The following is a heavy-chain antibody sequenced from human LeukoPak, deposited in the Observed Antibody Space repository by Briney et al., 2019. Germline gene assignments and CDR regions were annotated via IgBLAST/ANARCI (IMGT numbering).Heavy chain of an antibody. CDR1: GYSFPNSW. Sequence: GESLKISCKASGYSFPNSWIGWVRQMPGKGREWLGILYPGDSDTRYSPSFQGQVTISADKSISTAYLQWSSRKASDTAMYYCASRLRERFDSWGQGTLVTVSS. CDR2: LYPGDSDT. V-gene: IGHV5-51*01. J-gene: IGHJ4*02. D-gene: IGHD5-12*01. CDR3: ASRLRERFDS.